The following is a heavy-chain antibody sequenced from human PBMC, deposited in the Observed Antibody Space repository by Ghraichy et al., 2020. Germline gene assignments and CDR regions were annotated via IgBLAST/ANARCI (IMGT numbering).Heavy chain of an antibody. Sequence: SETPSLTCTISGGSISGYFWSWIRQPPGKGLEWIGYIHYSGYTKYNPSLTSRVSISVDTSKNQFSLKLTSMTAADTAVYYCGRHGYCSGGACWWFDPWGQGTLVTVSS. CDR2: IHYSGYT. J-gene: IGHJ5*02. V-gene: IGHV4-59*08. D-gene: IGHD2-15*01. CDR3: GRHGYCSGGACWWFDP. CDR1: GGSISGYF.